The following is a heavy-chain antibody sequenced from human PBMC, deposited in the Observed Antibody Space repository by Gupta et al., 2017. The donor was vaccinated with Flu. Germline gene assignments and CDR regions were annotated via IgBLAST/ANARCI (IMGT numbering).Heavy chain of an antibody. Sequence: RGQRLEWIGWIVVGSGNTNYAQKFQERVTITRDMSTSTAYMELSSLRSEDTAVYYCAADRAYSSGWYPFFDYWGQGTLVTVSS. CDR3: AADRAYSSGWYPFFDY. V-gene: IGHV1-58*01. CDR2: IVVGSGNT. J-gene: IGHJ4*02. D-gene: IGHD6-19*01.